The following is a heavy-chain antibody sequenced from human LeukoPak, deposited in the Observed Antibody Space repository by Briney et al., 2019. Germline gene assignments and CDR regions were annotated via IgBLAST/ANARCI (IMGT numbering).Heavy chain of an antibody. CDR2: IIPILGIA. CDR1: GGTFSSCT. Sequence: GASVKVSCKASGGTFSSCTISWVRQAPGQGLEWMGRIIPILGIANYAQKFQGRVTITADKSTSTAYMELSSLRSEDTAVYYCASDRGWIAAAGTFFDYWGQGTLVTVSS. D-gene: IGHD6-13*01. CDR3: ASDRGWIAAAGTFFDY. J-gene: IGHJ4*02. V-gene: IGHV1-69*02.